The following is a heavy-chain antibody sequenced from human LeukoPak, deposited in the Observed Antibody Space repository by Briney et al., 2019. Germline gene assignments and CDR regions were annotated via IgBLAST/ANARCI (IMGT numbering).Heavy chain of an antibody. D-gene: IGHD2-8*02. CDR2: ISGRDDST. Sequence: GGSLRLSCAASGFTFSSYAMSWVRQAPGKGLEWVSAISGRDDSTYYADSVKGRFTFSRDNSKSTLSLQMNSLRAEDTAIYYCATYRQVLLPFESWGQGTLVTVSS. CDR3: ATYRQVLLPFES. CDR1: GFTFSSYA. V-gene: IGHV3-23*01. J-gene: IGHJ4*02.